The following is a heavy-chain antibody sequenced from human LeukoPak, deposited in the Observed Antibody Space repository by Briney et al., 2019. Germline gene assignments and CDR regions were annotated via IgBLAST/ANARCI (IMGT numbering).Heavy chain of an antibody. CDR2: ISSSSSYI. J-gene: IGHJ4*02. V-gene: IGHV3-21*01. CDR1: GFTFSSYS. CDR3: ARSYCSGGSCYPGFGDY. Sequence: PGGSLRLSCAASGFTFSSYSMNWVRQAPGKGLEWVSSISSSSSYIYYADSVKGRFTISRDNAKNSLYLQMNSLRAEDTAVYYCARSYCSGGSCYPGFGDYWGQGTLVTVSS. D-gene: IGHD2-15*01.